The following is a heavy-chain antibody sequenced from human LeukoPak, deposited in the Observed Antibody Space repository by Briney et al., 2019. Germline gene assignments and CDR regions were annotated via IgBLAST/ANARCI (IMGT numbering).Heavy chain of an antibody. Sequence: GGSLGLSCAASGFTFSSYGMHWVRQAPGKGLEWVAVIWYDGSNKYYADSVKGRFTISRDNSKNTLYLQMNSLRAEDTAVYYWARVIAARPGTNWFEPWGQGTLVTVSA. V-gene: IGHV3-33*01. CDR2: IWYDGSNK. D-gene: IGHD6-6*01. CDR3: ARVIAARPGTNWFEP. J-gene: IGHJ5*02. CDR1: GFTFSSYG.